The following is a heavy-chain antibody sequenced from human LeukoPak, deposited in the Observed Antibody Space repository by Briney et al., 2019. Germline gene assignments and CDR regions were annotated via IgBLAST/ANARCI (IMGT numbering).Heavy chain of an antibody. V-gene: IGHV3-21*01. Sequence: PGGSLRLSCAVSGFTFSGYNMNWVRQAPGKGLGWVSSISSSSGYIYYADSVKGRFTISRDNAENSLFLQMNSLRAEDTAVYYCARALYGGYGHFDYWGQGTLVTVSS. CDR3: ARALYGGYGHFDY. CDR2: ISSSSGYI. J-gene: IGHJ4*02. CDR1: GFTFSGYN. D-gene: IGHD5-12*01.